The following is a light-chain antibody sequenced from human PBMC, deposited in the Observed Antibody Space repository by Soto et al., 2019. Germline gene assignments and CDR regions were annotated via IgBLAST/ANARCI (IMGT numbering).Light chain of an antibody. V-gene: IGKV3-15*01. CDR1: QSISSN. J-gene: IGKJ4*01. Sequence: ETVLTHSLDTLPLSTGERATXSCRASQSISSNLAWFQEKPGQANRLIIYDASKRATGFTDRLSGSGSGTEFTLTISSLQSEDFAVYYCQEYNKWPLTLVGKTK. CDR2: DAS. CDR3: QEYNKWPLT.